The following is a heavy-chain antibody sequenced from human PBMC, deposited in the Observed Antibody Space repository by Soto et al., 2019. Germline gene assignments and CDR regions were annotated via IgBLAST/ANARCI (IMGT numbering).Heavy chain of an antibody. CDR3: ARDGDGYSYGYVYYYYGMDV. CDR2: INPNSGGT. V-gene: IGHV1-2*02. J-gene: IGHJ6*04. Sequence: ASVKVSCKASGYTFTGYYMHWVRQAPGQGLEWMGWINPNSGGTNYAQKFQGRVTMTRDTSISTAYMELSRLRPDDTAVYYCARDGDGYSYGYVYYYYGMDVGGKGTTVTVS. CDR1: GYTFTGYY. D-gene: IGHD5-18*01.